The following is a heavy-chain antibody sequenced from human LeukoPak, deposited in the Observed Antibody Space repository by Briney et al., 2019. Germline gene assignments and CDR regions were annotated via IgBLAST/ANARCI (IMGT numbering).Heavy chain of an antibody. V-gene: IGHV4-38-2*01. CDR3: ARVGGVAGTSYYFDY. J-gene: IGHJ4*01. Sequence: PSETLSLTCAVSGYSISSGYYWGWIRQPPGKGLEWIGTIYHSGSTYYNPSLKSRVTISVNTSKNQFSLKLNSVTAADTAVYYCARVGGVAGTSYYFDYWGQEPWSPSPQ. CDR1: GYSISSGYY. CDR2: IYHSGST. D-gene: IGHD6-19*01.